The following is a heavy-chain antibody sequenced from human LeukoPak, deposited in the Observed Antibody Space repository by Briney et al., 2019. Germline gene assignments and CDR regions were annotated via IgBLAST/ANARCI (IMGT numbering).Heavy chain of an antibody. CDR2: INHSGST. D-gene: IGHD3-22*01. V-gene: IGHV4-34*01. CDR3: AREDRNYYDSSGYYYLNYYYYYGMDV. Sequence: SETLSLTCAVYGGSFSGYYWSWIRQPPGKGLEWIGEINHSGSTNYNPSLKSRVTISVDKSKSQFCLKLSSVTAADTAVYYCAREDRNYYDSSGYYYLNYYYYYGMDVWGQGTTVTVSS. J-gene: IGHJ6*02. CDR1: GGSFSGYY.